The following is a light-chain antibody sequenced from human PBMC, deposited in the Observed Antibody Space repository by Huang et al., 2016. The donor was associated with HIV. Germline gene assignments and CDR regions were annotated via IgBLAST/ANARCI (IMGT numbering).Light chain of an antibody. CDR1: QGINNY. J-gene: IGKJ3*01. V-gene: IGKV1-27*01. CDR3: QQYNTAPFT. Sequence: DIQMTQSPSSLSASVGDRVTVTCRASQGINNYLAWYQQKPGKVPKLLIYAASTLQAGVPSRVSGSVSGTDFTLTISSLQPEEVATYYCQQYNTAPFTLGPGTKVDIK. CDR2: AAS.